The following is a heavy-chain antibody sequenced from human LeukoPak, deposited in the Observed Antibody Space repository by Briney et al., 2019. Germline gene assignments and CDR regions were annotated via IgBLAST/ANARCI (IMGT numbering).Heavy chain of an antibody. CDR1: GFTFSNAW. CDR3: TTTYYYDSSGYYHLVDY. CDR2: IKSKTDGGTT. D-gene: IGHD3-22*01. Sequence: KAGGSLRLSCAASGFTFSNAWMSWVRQAPGKALEWVGRIKSKTDGGTTDYAAPVKGRFTISRDDSKNTLYLQMNSLKTEDTAVYYCTTTYYYDSSGYYHLVDYWGQGTLVTVSS. J-gene: IGHJ4*02. V-gene: IGHV3-15*01.